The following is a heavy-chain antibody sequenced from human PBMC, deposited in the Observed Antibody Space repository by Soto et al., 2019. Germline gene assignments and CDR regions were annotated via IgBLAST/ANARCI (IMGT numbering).Heavy chain of an antibody. D-gene: IGHD5-12*01. Sequence: QVQLVQSGAEVKKPGSSVKVSRKASGGTFSSYAISWVRQAPGQGLEWMGGIIPIFGTANYAQKFQGRVTITADESTSTAYMELSSLRSEDTAVYYCARDSVATIISGWFDPWGQGTLVTVSS. J-gene: IGHJ5*02. V-gene: IGHV1-69*01. CDR1: GGTFSSYA. CDR2: IIPIFGTA. CDR3: ARDSVATIISGWFDP.